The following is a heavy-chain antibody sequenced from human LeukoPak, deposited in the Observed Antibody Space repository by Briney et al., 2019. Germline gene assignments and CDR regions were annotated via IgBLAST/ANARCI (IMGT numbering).Heavy chain of an antibody. V-gene: IGHV3-7*03. CDR3: AKRDGYNSNPLKD. D-gene: IGHD5-24*01. CDR1: GFTFSDYY. CDR2: IKQDGSEK. Sequence: GGSLRLSCAASGFTFSDYYMSWIRQAPGKGLEWVANIKQDGSEKYYVDSVKGRFTISRDNSKNTLYLQMNSLRAEDTALYYCAKRDGYNSNPLKDWGQGTLVTVSS. J-gene: IGHJ4*02.